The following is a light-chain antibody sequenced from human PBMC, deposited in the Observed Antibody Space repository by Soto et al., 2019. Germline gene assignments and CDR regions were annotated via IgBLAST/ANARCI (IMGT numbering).Light chain of an antibody. V-gene: IGKV3-11*01. CDR1: QGVGSS. J-gene: IGKJ4*01. CDR2: DVS. Sequence: EIVLAQSPATLSLSPGERASLSCRASQGVGSSLAWYQQKPGQAPKLLIYDVSNRATGIPARFSGSGSGTDFTLTISSLEPEDFAVYYCQDRSVCDPLTFGGGTKVDIK. CDR3: QDRSVCDPLT.